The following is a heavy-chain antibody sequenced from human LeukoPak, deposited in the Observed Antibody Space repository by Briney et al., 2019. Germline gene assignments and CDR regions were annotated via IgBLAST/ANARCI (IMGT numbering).Heavy chain of an antibody. CDR3: ARDRLHYGEYEKTFDY. CDR2: ISYSSSTI. CDR1: GFTFSSYS. Sequence: GGSLRLSCAASGFTFSSYSMNWARQAPGKGLEWVSYISYSSSTIHYADSVKGRFTISRDNGKNSLYLQMNSLGAEDTAVYYCARDRLHYGEYEKTFDYWGQGTLVTVSS. V-gene: IGHV3-48*01. D-gene: IGHD4-17*01. J-gene: IGHJ4*02.